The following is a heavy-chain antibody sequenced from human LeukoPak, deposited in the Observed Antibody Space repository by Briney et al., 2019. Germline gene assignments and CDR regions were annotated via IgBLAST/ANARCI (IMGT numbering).Heavy chain of an antibody. CDR3: ARLLARNTGYFVTLDI. Sequence: SETLSLTCAVYGGSFSGYYWSWIRQPPGKGLEWIGEINHSGSTNYNPSLKSRVTISVDTSKNQFSLKLSSVTAADTAVYYCARLLARNTGYFVTLDIWGQGTMVTVSS. CDR2: INHSGST. CDR1: GGSFSGYY. V-gene: IGHV4-34*01. J-gene: IGHJ3*02. D-gene: IGHD3-9*01.